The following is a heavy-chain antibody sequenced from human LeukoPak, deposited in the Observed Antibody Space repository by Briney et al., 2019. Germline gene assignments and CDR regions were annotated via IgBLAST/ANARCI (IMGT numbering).Heavy chain of an antibody. CDR3: ARSPPLWNGDAFDI. CDR2: IKQDGSEK. CDR1: GFTVSSNS. V-gene: IGHV3-7*01. J-gene: IGHJ3*02. Sequence: GGSLRLSCTVSGFTVSSNSMSWVRQAPGKGLEWVANIKQDGSEKYYVDSVKGRFTISRDNAKNSLYLQMNSLRAEDTAVYYCARSPPLWNGDAFDIWGQGTMVTVSS. D-gene: IGHD1-1*01.